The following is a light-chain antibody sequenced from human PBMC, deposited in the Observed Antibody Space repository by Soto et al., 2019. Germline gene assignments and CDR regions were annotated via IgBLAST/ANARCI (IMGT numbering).Light chain of an antibody. CDR1: QTISRW. CDR2: DAS. Sequence: QRPQTPTTLSASVGDGVTITCRASQTISRWLAWYQQKPGRAPKLLIYDASTLESGVPSRFSGSGSETEFTLTISRLQPDDFATYFCHSRAFGQGTRLEI. V-gene: IGKV1-5*01. J-gene: IGKJ5*01. CDR3: HSRA.